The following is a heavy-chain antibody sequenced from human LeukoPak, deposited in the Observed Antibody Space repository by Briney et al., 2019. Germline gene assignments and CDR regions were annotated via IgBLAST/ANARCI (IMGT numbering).Heavy chain of an antibody. Sequence: PSETLSLTCAVSGGSISSGGYSWSWIRQPPGKGLEWIGYIYHSGSTYYNPSLKSRVTISVDRSKNQFSLKLSSVTAADTAVYYCARGPRGGIVYWGQGTLVTVSS. J-gene: IGHJ4*02. CDR1: GGSISSGGYS. D-gene: IGHD4-23*01. CDR3: ARGPRGGIVY. CDR2: IYHSGST. V-gene: IGHV4-30-2*01.